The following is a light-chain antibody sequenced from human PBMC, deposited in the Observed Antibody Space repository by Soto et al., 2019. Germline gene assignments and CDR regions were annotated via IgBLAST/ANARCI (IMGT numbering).Light chain of an antibody. J-gene: IGLJ2*01. CDR1: SSDVGGYKY. CDR2: DVS. Sequence: QSALTQPASVSGSPGQSITIPCSGTSSDVGGYKYVSWYQQHPGKAPKLMIYDVSNRPSGVSNRFSGSKSGNTASLTISGLQAEDEADYYCSSYTSSSTVVFGGGTKLTVL. CDR3: SSYTSSSTVV. V-gene: IGLV2-14*01.